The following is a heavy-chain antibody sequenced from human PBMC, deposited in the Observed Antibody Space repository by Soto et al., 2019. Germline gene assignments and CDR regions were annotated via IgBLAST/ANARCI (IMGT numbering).Heavy chain of an antibody. CDR1: GVSITNSY. V-gene: IGHV4-4*07. Sequence: SETLSLICSVSGVSITNSYWSWIRQPAGKGLEWIGRFYASGHTNYNPSLMSRVTMSVDASKNQFSLRLTSVTAADSAIYYCAGGSGAVANFWGQGTRVTVSS. CDR3: AGGSGAVANF. D-gene: IGHD6-19*01. J-gene: IGHJ4*02. CDR2: FYASGHT.